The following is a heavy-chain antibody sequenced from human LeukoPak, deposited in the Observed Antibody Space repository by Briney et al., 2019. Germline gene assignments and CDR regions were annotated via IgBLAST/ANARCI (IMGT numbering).Heavy chain of an antibody. V-gene: IGHV4-38-2*02. D-gene: IGHD3-22*01. J-gene: IGHJ3*02. CDR1: GYSISSGYY. CDR2: AYHSGST. CDR3: ASLADWYYYDNNDYALGAFDI. Sequence: SETLSLTCTVSGYSISSGYYWGWIRQTPGKGLEWIGYAYHSGSTNYNPSLKSRVTMSVDPSKNQFSLKLRSVTAADTAVYYCASLADWYYYDNNDYALGAFDIWGQGTMVTVSS.